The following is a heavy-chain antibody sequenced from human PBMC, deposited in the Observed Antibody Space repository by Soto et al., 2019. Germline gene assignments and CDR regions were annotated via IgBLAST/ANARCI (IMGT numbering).Heavy chain of an antibody. CDR1: GFTFSSYW. V-gene: IGHV3-7*01. D-gene: IGHD2-15*01. J-gene: IGHJ4*02. CDR2: IKQDGSEK. Sequence: GGSLRLSCAASGFTFSSYWMSWVRQAPGKGLEWVANIKQDGSEKYYVDSVKGRFTISRDSAKNSLYLQMNSLRAEDTAVYYCAKGYCSGGSCYSPYFFDYWGRGTLVTVSS. CDR3: AKGYCSGGSCYSPYFFDY.